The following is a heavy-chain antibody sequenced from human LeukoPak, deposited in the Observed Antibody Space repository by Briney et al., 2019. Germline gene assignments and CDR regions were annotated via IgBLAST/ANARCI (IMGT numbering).Heavy chain of an antibody. D-gene: IGHD3-10*01. J-gene: IGHJ6*04. CDR1: GGSFSGYY. CDR2: INHSGST. Sequence: SETLSLTCAVYGGSFSGYYWSWIRQPPGKGLEWIGEINHSGSTNYNPSLKSRVTISVDTSKNQFSLKLSSVTAADTAVYYCASNRVIWFGEFNYYYGMDVWGKGTTVTVSS. V-gene: IGHV4-34*09. CDR3: ASNRVIWFGEFNYYYGMDV.